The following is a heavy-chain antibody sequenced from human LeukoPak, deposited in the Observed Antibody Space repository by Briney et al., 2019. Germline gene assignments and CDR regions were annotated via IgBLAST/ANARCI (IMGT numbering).Heavy chain of an antibody. V-gene: IGHV4-59*01. J-gene: IGHJ5*02. CDR2: IYYSGST. CDR1: GGSIGSYY. Sequence: SETLSLTCTVSGGSIGSYYWSWIRQPPGKGLEWIGYIYYSGSTNYNPSLKSRVTISVDTSKNQFSLKLSSVTAADTAVYYCARVGIAVAGMRPYNWFDPWGQGTLVTVSS. CDR3: ARVGIAVAGMRPYNWFDP. D-gene: IGHD6-19*01.